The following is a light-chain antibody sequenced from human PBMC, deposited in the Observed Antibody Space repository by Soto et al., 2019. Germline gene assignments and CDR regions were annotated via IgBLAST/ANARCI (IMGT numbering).Light chain of an antibody. J-gene: IGKJ2*01. CDR2: GAS. CDR3: QQYNNSPEYT. Sequence: EIVLTQSPGTLSLSPGERATLSCRASQSVSSSYLAWYQQKPGQAPRLLIYGASNRATGIPDRFSGSGSGTDCTLTISRPEPEDCAGYFCQQYNNSPEYTFGQGTKLEIK. CDR1: QSVSSSY. V-gene: IGKV3-20*01.